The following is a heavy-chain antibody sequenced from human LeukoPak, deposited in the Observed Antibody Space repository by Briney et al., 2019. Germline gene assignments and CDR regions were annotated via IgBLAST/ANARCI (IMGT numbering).Heavy chain of an antibody. Sequence: GGSLRLSCAASGFTFNDYAMSWVRQAPGKGLEWVAGISDSGRATYYTDSVRGRFTISGDISKNMVYLQLNNLRAEDTALYFCARHDSFITYGGQGTLVSVSS. CDR1: GFTFNDYA. V-gene: IGHV3-23*01. D-gene: IGHD5-18*01. CDR3: ARHDSFITY. J-gene: IGHJ4*02. CDR2: ISDSGRAT.